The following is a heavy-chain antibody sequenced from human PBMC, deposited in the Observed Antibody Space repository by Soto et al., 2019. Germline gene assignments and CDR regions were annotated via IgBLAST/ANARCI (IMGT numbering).Heavy chain of an antibody. Sequence: SETLSLTCTVSGGSISSSSYYWGWIRQPPGKGLEWIGSIYYSGSTYYNPSLKSRVTISVDTSKNQFSLKLSSVTAADTAVYYCARQAWYSSSWYARDYWGQGTLVTVSS. V-gene: IGHV4-39*01. CDR1: GGSISSSSYY. CDR2: IYYSGST. D-gene: IGHD6-13*01. J-gene: IGHJ4*02. CDR3: ARQAWYSSSWYARDY.